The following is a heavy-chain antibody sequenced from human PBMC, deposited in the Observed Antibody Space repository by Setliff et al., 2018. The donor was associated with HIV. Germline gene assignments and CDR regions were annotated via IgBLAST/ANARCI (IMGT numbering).Heavy chain of an antibody. Sequence: LSLTCTVSGGSISSHYWSWIRQPPGKGLEWIGSIYYSGSTNYNPSLKSRVTISVDTSKNQFSLKLSSVTAADTAVYYCARRSGWSEDYWGQGTLVTVSS. CDR2: IYYSGST. D-gene: IGHD6-19*01. V-gene: IGHV4-59*11. CDR3: ARRSGWSEDY. CDR1: GGSISSHY. J-gene: IGHJ4*02.